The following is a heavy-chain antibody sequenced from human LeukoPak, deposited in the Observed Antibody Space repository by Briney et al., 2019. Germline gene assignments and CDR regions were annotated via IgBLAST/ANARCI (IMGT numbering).Heavy chain of an antibody. CDR3: AKDPPLYYYDGSGQKPY. CDR1: GFTFSSYA. V-gene: IGHV3-23*01. Sequence: PGGSLRLSCAASGFTFSSYAMSWVRQAPGKGLEWVSAISGSGGSTYYADSVKGRFTISRDNSKNTLYLQMNSLRAEDTAVYYCAKDPPLYYYDGSGQKPYWGQGTLVTVSS. D-gene: IGHD3-22*01. CDR2: ISGSGGST. J-gene: IGHJ4*02.